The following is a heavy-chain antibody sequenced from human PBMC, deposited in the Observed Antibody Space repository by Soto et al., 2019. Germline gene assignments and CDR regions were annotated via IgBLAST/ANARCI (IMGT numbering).Heavy chain of an antibody. Sequence: GGSLRLSCAASGFTFNDYYMSWFRQAPGKGLEWLSYISDSSRFTNYADSVKGRFTISRDNANNSLYLQMNSLRADDTAVYYCARTTYDVVVYWGQGTLVTVSS. V-gene: IGHV3-11*06. CDR3: ARTTYDVVVY. D-gene: IGHD3-3*01. CDR2: ISDSSRFT. CDR1: GFTFNDYY. J-gene: IGHJ4*02.